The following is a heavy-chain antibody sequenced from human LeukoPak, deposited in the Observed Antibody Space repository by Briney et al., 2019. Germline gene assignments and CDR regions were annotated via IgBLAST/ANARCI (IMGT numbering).Heavy chain of an antibody. CDR3: VRGSLASGVVVYYYYYLDV. V-gene: IGHV3-48*01. Sequence: GGSLRLSCAASGFNYSSYTMNWVRQAPGMGLEWLSYINASRGITYYADSVKGRFNISRDNEKNSLYLQMNSLRAEDTAVYYCVRGSLASGVVVYYYYYLDVWGKGTTVTVSS. D-gene: IGHD3-3*01. CDR2: INASRGIT. J-gene: IGHJ6*03. CDR1: GFNYSSYT.